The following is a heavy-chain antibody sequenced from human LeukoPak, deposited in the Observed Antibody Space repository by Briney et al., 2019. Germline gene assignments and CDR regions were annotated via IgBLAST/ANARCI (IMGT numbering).Heavy chain of an antibody. CDR3: AKDRYCSGGSCVDY. J-gene: IGHJ4*02. CDR1: GFTFSSYG. CDR2: ISYEGSNK. Sequence: RRSLIISCAASGFTFSSYGMHWVRHAPGKGRKCVAVISYEGSNKYSADSVKGRSTIARDNSNNTLYLQMSSLRAEDTAVYCCAKDRYCSGGSCVDYWGQGTLVSVSS. V-gene: IGHV3-30*18. D-gene: IGHD2-15*01.